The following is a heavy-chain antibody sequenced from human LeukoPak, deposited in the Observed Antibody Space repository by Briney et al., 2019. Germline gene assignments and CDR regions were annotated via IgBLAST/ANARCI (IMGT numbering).Heavy chain of an antibody. CDR1: GGSISSYY. V-gene: IGHV4-59*01. CDR3: ARVRRFSGYYNVYFDY. D-gene: IGHD3-3*01. CDR2: INYSGST. J-gene: IGHJ4*02. Sequence: SETLSLTCTVSGGSISSYYWSWIRQPPGKGLEWIGCINYSGSTNYNPSLKSRVTVSVDSSNNQLSLKLRSATAADTAVYYCARVRRFSGYYNVYFDYWGQGTLVTVSS.